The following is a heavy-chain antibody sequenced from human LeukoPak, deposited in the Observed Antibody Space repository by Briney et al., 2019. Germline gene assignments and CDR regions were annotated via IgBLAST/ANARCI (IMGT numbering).Heavy chain of an antibody. V-gene: IGHV1-18*01. CDR2: ISGYNGNT. CDR1: GYTFSTYG. Sequence: ASVKVSCKSSGYTFSTYGIAWVRQAPGQGLEWMGWISGYNGNTNYAQKFQGRVTMTTDTTTTTAYMELRSLRSDDTAVYYCARDGYFDYWGQGTQVTVSS. J-gene: IGHJ4*02. CDR3: ARDGYFDY.